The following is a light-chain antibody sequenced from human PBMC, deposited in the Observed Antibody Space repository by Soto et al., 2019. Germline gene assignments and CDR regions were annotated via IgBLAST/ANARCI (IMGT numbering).Light chain of an antibody. CDR2: GAS. J-gene: IGKJ1*01. V-gene: IGKV3-20*01. CDR3: HQYSSSRT. CDR1: QSVSNSY. Sequence: EIVLTQSPGTLSLSPGERATLSCRASQSVSNSYLAWHQQKPGQAPRLLVYGASSRATGVPDRFSGSGSGTDFTLTISRLEPEDFAVYYCHQYSSSRTFGQGTKVDIK.